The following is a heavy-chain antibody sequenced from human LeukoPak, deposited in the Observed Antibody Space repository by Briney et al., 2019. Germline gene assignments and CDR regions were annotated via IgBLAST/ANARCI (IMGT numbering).Heavy chain of an antibody. Sequence: SETLSLTCTVSGGSISSYYWSWIRQPVGKGLEWIGRIYTSGSTNYNPSLKSRVTMSVDTSKNQFSLKLSSVTAADTAVYYCARGGYCSGGSCRNWYFDLWGRGTLVTVSS. D-gene: IGHD2-15*01. CDR2: IYTSGST. V-gene: IGHV4-4*07. CDR1: GGSISSYY. J-gene: IGHJ2*01. CDR3: ARGGYCSGGSCRNWYFDL.